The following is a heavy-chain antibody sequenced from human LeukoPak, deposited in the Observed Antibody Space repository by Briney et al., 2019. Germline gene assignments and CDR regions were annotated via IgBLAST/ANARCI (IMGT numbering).Heavy chain of an antibody. D-gene: IGHD3-16*01. Sequence: ASVKVSCKASGYTFTGYYMHWMRQATRQGLEWMGWMNPNSGNTGYAQKFQGRVTITRNTSISTAYMELSSLRSEDTAVYYCARDRGGPFDYWGQGTLVTVSS. CDR2: MNPNSGNT. J-gene: IGHJ4*02. CDR1: GYTFTGYY. V-gene: IGHV1-8*03. CDR3: ARDRGGPFDY.